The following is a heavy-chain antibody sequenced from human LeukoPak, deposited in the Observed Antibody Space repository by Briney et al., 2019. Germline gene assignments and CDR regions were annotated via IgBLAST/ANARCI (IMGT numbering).Heavy chain of an antibody. V-gene: IGHV4-59*01. CDR2: IQYSGST. CDR1: GGSMNSYD. CDR3: AGGIAVAGRQFDY. Sequence: PSETLSLTCSVSGGSMNSYDWGWIRQPPGKGLEWIGYIQYSGSTKYNPSLRSRVTISLDTPKSQFSLKLSSVTAADTAVYYCAGGIAVAGRQFDYWGQGTLVTVSS. J-gene: IGHJ4*02. D-gene: IGHD6-19*01.